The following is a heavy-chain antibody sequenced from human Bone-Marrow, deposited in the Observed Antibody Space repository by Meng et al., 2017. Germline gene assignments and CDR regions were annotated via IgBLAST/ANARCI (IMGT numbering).Heavy chain of an antibody. CDR2: IYYSGST. CDR3: ARDCPSPFRWFDP. J-gene: IGHJ5*02. CDR1: GGSISSSSYY. V-gene: IGHV4-39*07. Sequence: QQLVPGLVKPSEPLSPPCTVLGGSISSSSYYWGWIRQPPGKGLEWIGSIYYSGSTYYNPSLKSRVTISVDTSKNQFSLKLSSVTAADTAVYYCARDCPSPFRWFDPWGQGTLVTVSS.